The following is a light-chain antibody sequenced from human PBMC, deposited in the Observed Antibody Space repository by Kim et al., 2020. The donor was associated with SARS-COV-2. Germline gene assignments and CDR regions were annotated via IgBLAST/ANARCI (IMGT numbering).Light chain of an antibody. CDR2: GAS. Sequence: SPGERATLSCTASHSVNSNLAWYQQRPGQAPRLLIYGASTRATDIPARFSGSGSGTEFTLTINSLQSEDFAVYYCQQYNNWPPVTFGQGTRLEIK. J-gene: IGKJ5*01. V-gene: IGKV3-15*01. CDR1: HSVNSN. CDR3: QQYNNWPPVT.